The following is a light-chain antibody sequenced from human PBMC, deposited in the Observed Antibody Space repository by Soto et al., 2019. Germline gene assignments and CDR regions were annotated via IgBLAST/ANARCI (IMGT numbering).Light chain of an antibody. CDR1: QNVRSY. V-gene: IGKV3-11*01. Sequence: EIVLTQSPVTLSLSPGERATLSCRASQNVRSYLAWYQQKPGQAPRLLIYDASTRATGIPARFSGSGSGTDFTLTISRLEPEDFAVYYGHQRSNWPRTFGGGTKVESK. J-gene: IGKJ4*01. CDR3: HQRSNWPRT. CDR2: DAS.